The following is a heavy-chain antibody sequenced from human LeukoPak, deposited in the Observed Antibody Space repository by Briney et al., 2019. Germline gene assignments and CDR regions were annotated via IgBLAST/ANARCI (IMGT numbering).Heavy chain of an antibody. Sequence: SVKVSRKASGFTFTSSAMQWVRQARGQRLEWIGWIVVGSGNTNYAQKFQERVTITRDMSTSTAYMELSSLRSEDTAVYYCAAGTPNIVAHDAFDIWGQGTMVTVSS. CDR2: IVVGSGNT. CDR1: GFTFTSSA. D-gene: IGHD5-12*01. J-gene: IGHJ3*02. CDR3: AAGTPNIVAHDAFDI. V-gene: IGHV1-58*02.